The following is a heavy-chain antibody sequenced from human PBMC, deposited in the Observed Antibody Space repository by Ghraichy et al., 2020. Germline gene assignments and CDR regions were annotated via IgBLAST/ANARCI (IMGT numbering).Heavy chain of an antibody. J-gene: IGHJ6*02. CDR1: GFTFSDHF. CDR2: IRNKGNSYTT. V-gene: IGHV3-72*01. D-gene: IGHD4-11*01. CDR3: ARAGSATTGYYYAMDV. Sequence: LSLTCAASGFTFSDHFMDWVRQAPGKGLEWVGRIRNKGNSYTTEYAASVRGRFTISRDDSKNSLFLQMNSLKTEDTAVYYCARAGSATTGYYYAMDVWGQGTTVAVSS.